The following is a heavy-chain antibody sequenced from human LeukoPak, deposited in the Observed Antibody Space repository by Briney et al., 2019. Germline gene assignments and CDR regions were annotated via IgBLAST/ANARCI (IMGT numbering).Heavy chain of an antibody. Sequence: PGGSLRLSCAASGFTLSTYSMNWVRQAPGKGLEWVSSISSSSSYIYYTESVKGRFTISRDNAENSLYLQMNSLRAEDTAVYYCARSYGSCTNGVYYAFDYWGQGTLVTVSS. CDR3: ARSYGSCTNGVYYAFDY. CDR1: GFTLSTYS. V-gene: IGHV3-21*01. J-gene: IGHJ4*02. D-gene: IGHD2-8*01. CDR2: ISSSSSYI.